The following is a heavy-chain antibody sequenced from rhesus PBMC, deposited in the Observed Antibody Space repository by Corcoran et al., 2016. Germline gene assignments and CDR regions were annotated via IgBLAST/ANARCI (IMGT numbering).Heavy chain of an antibody. Sequence: QVQLQESGPGLVKPSETLSLTCAVSGGSISSSNWWSWIRQSPGKGLEWIGYIYGGWGSTSSNPSISCRVTVSTDTSKNQFSLKLSSVAAADTAVYYCAGLGYRGYSRYYFDYWGQGVLVTVSS. CDR2: IYGGWGST. CDR3: AGLGYRGYSRYYFDY. J-gene: IGHJ4*01. CDR1: GGSISSSNW. V-gene: IGHV4-93*02. D-gene: IGHD5-42*01.